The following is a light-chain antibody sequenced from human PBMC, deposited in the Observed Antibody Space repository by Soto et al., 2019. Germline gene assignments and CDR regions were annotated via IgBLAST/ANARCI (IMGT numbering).Light chain of an antibody. J-gene: IGKJ5*01. CDR3: QQSYSTRIT. Sequence: DIQMTQPPSSLSASVGDRVTITCRASQSISSYLNWYQQKPGKAPKLLIYAASSLQSGVPSRFSGSGSGTDFTLTISSLQPEDFATYYCQQSYSTRITFGQGTRLANK. V-gene: IGKV1-39*01. CDR1: QSISSY. CDR2: AAS.